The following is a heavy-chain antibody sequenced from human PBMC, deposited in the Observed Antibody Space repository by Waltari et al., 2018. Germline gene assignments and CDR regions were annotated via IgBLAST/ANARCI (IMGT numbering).Heavy chain of an antibody. J-gene: IGHJ4*02. CDR3: AREGTYDVDY. Sequence: EVQLVESGGGLVQPVGSLRLSCAASGFTFSSFSMNWVRQAPGKGREGVANIKQDRSGKSYCDSVKGRFTISRDNAKNSRYLQMNSLGGEDTAVYYCAREGTYDVDYWGQGTLVTVSS. V-gene: IGHV3-7*01. D-gene: IGHD3-16*01. CDR2: IKQDRSGK. CDR1: GFTFSSFS.